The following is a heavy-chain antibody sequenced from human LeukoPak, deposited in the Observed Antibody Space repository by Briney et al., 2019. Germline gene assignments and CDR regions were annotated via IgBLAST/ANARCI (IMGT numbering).Heavy chain of an antibody. J-gene: IGHJ4*02. D-gene: IGHD3-22*01. CDR2: ISSTGGTT. V-gene: IGHV3-23*01. CDR1: GITFSSYG. CDR3: AVYYYDSSGYYPY. Sequence: PGGSLRLSCAASGITFSSYGMSWVRQAPGKGLEWVSSISSTGGTTYYADSVKGRFTISRDNSKNTLYLQMNSLRAEDTAVYYCAVYYYDSSGYYPYWGQGTLVTVSS.